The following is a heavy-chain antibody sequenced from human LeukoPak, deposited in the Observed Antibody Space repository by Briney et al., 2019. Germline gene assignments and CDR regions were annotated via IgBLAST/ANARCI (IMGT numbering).Heavy chain of an antibody. Sequence: GGSLRLSCAASGFTVSSNSMSWVRQAPGKGLGWVSVIYSGGRTYYADSVKGRFTISKDNSKNTLYLQMNSLRAEDTAVYYCARDLYVDIVAPSGMDVWGQGTTVTVSS. V-gene: IGHV3-66*01. CDR3: ARDLYVDIVAPSGMDV. CDR1: GFTVSSNS. J-gene: IGHJ6*02. CDR2: IYSGGRT. D-gene: IGHD5-12*01.